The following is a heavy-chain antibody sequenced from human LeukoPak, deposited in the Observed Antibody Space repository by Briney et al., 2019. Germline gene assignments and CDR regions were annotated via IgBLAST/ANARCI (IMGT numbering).Heavy chain of an antibody. CDR1: GGSFSGYY. CDR3: ARRGGYSYGPLGY. V-gene: IGHV4-34*01. Sequence: SETLSLTCAVYGGSFSGYYWSWIRQPPGKGLEWIGEINHSGSTNYNPSLKSRVTISVDTSKNRFSLKLSSVTAADTAVYYCARRGGYSYGPLGYWGQGTLVTVSS. CDR2: INHSGST. D-gene: IGHD5-18*01. J-gene: IGHJ4*02.